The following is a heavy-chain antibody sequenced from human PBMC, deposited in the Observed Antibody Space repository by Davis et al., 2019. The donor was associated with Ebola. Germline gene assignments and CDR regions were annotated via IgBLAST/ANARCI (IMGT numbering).Heavy chain of an antibody. CDR1: GYSFSTYW. Sequence: GESLKISCKASGYSFSTYWIGWVRQKPGKGLEWMGIIYPGDSDTRYNPSFQGQVTISADKSISTAYLQWSSLKASDSAMYYCARRGYCSGTGCPWGWFDPWGQGTLVTVSS. V-gene: IGHV5-51*01. CDR2: IYPGDSDT. D-gene: IGHD2-2*01. J-gene: IGHJ5*02. CDR3: ARRGYCSGTGCPWGWFDP.